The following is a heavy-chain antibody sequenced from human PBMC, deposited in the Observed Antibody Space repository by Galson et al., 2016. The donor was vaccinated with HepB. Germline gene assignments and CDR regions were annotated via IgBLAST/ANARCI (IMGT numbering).Heavy chain of an antibody. Sequence: SLRLSCAASGFIFSNHWMIWVRQAPGKGLEWVANIKHDGREIYYVDSVKGRFSISRDNAKNPLFLQMNSLRVEDTAMYFCVRRHWYDTPWGYFDYWGQGTQVTVSS. CDR3: VRRHWYDTPWGYFDY. CDR2: IKHDGREI. D-gene: IGHD1-1*01. V-gene: IGHV3-7*03. J-gene: IGHJ4*02. CDR1: GFIFSNHW.